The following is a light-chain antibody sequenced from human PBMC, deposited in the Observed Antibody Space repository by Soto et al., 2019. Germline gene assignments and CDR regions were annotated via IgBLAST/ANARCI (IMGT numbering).Light chain of an antibody. CDR2: GAS. J-gene: IGKJ1*01. V-gene: IGKV3-20*01. Sequence: EIVWTQSPGTLSLSPGERATLSCRASQSVSSSYLAWYQQKPDQAPRLLIYGASSRATGIPDRFSGSGSGTDFTLTISRLEPEDFAVYYCQQYGSSPMTFGQGTKVDI. CDR3: QQYGSSPMT. CDR1: QSVSSSY.